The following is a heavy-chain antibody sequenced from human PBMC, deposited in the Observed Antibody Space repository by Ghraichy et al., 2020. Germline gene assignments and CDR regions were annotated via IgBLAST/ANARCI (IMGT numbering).Heavy chain of an antibody. CDR1: GFTFGDYA. J-gene: IGHJ4*02. Sequence: GESLNISCTASGFTFGDYAMSWFRQAPGKGLEWVGFIRSKAYGGTTEYAASVKGRFTISRDDSKSIAYLQMNSLKTEDTAVYYCTRDPVVTIRRGPRKGGVFDYWGQGTLVTVSS. V-gene: IGHV3-49*03. D-gene: IGHD5-12*01. CDR3: TRDPVVTIRRGPRKGGVFDY. CDR2: IRSKAYGGTT.